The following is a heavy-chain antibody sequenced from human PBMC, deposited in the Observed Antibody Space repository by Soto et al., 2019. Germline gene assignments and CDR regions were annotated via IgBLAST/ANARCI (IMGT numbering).Heavy chain of an antibody. V-gene: IGHV3-33*01. D-gene: IGHD3-22*01. J-gene: IGHJ2*01. CDR3: ARDISCRDYSACYLDL. Sequence: GGSLRLSCAASGFTFSSHGMHWVRQAPGKGLEWVAVIWYYGSNEYYADSVKGRFTISRDNSKNTLYLQMNSLRAEDTAVYYCARDISCRDYSACYLDLWGSRPLVPVS. CDR2: IWYYGSNE. CDR1: GFTFSSHG.